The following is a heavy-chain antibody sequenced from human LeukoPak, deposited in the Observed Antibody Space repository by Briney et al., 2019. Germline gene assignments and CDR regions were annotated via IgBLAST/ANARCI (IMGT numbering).Heavy chain of an antibody. CDR3: ARGVTPAVY. D-gene: IGHD2-21*02. CDR1: GYRFTNYW. Sequence: GESLKISCTGSGYRFTNYWIGWVRQMAGKGLEWMGVIYPADSQTKYSPSFQGQVTISADKSINTAYLQWNSLKASDTAMYYCARGVTPAVYWGQGTLVTVSS. V-gene: IGHV5-51*01. CDR2: IYPADSQT. J-gene: IGHJ4*02.